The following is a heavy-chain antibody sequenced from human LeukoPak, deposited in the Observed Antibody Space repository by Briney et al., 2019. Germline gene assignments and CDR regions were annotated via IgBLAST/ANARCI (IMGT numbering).Heavy chain of an antibody. D-gene: IGHD6-19*01. CDR1: GFTVSSNY. CDR2: IYSGGST. Sequence: GWSLRLSCAASGFTVSSNYMSWVRQAPGEGLEWVSVIYSGGSTYYADSVKGKFTISRDNSKNTLYLQMNSLRAEDTAVYYCARGGWTGYFDYWGQGTLVTVSS. CDR3: ARGGWTGYFDY. V-gene: IGHV3-66*01. J-gene: IGHJ4*02.